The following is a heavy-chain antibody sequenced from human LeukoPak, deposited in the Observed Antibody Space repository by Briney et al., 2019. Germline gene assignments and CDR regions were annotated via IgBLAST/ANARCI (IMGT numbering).Heavy chain of an antibody. Sequence: SETLSLTCAVYGGSFSGYYWSWIRQPPGKGLEWIGEINHSGSTNYNPSLKSRVTISIDTSKTQFSLKLSSVTAADTAVYYCARHRPHYDILTGYSTPGAFDIWGQGTMVTVSS. CDR1: GGSFSGYY. J-gene: IGHJ3*02. CDR2: INHSGST. CDR3: ARHRPHYDILTGYSTPGAFDI. D-gene: IGHD3-9*01. V-gene: IGHV4-34*01.